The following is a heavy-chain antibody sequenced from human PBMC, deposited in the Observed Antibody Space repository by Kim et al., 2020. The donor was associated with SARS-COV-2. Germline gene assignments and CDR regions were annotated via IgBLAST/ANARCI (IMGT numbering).Heavy chain of an antibody. CDR2: INTNSGRA. J-gene: IGHJ4*02. V-gene: IGHV1-2*02. CDR1: GYTFNDYN. D-gene: IGHD5-12*01. CDR3: ARDRDMATISPGDY. Sequence: ASVKVSCKASGYTFNDYNIHWVRQAPGQRLEWMGWINTNSGRANYAQKFQGRVTMTRDTSISTAFVDLGRLTSDDAAVYYCARDRDMATISPGDYWGQGTMVTVSS.